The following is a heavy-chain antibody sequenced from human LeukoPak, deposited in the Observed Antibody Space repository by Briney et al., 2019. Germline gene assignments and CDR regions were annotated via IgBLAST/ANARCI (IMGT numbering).Heavy chain of an antibody. CDR2: VYTNGGT. CDR3: ARHIPGNPYFDY. J-gene: IGHJ4*02. CDR1: GGSLIAYY. V-gene: IGHV4-4*07. Sequence: SETLSLACTVSGGSLIAYYWNWIRQPAGKGLEWIGRVYTNGGTNYNPSLKSRLTVSVDTSKNQFSLKLRSVTAADTAVYYCARHIPGNPYFDYWGQGTLVTVSS. D-gene: IGHD2-21*01.